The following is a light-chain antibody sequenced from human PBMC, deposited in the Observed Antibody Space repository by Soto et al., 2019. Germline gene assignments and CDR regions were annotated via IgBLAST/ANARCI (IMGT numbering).Light chain of an antibody. V-gene: IGKV1-16*01. Sequence: DIQMTQSPSSLSASVGDRLTITCRASQSISSYLNWYQKKPGKAPKLLIYAASSLQSGVPSRFSGSGSGTEFTLTISSLQPDDFATYYCQQYNSYSRTFGQGTKVDIK. CDR3: QQYNSYSRT. J-gene: IGKJ1*01. CDR1: QSISSY. CDR2: AAS.